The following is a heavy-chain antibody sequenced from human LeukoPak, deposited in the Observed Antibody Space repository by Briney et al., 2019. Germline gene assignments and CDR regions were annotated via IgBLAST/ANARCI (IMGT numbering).Heavy chain of an antibody. CDR3: AKDEVGGHFEY. J-gene: IGHJ4*02. CDR1: GFTFSNYG. V-gene: IGHV3-30*12. CDR2: ISYDGSNK. Sequence: GGSLRLSCAASGFTFSNYGMHWVRQAPGRGLEWVAVISYDGSNKYYADSVKGRFTISRDNSKNTLYLQMNSLRAEDTAVYYCAKDEVGGHFEYWGQGTLVTVSS. D-gene: IGHD1-26*01.